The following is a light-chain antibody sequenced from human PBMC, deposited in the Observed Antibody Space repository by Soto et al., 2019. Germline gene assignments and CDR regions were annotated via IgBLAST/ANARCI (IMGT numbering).Light chain of an antibody. CDR3: QQSYSTPWT. CDR1: QSISSY. V-gene: IGKV1-39*01. CDR2: AAS. Sequence: DIQMTQSPSSLPASVGDRVTISCRASQSISSYLNWCQQKPGKAPKLLIYAASSLQSGVPSRFSGSGSGTDFTLTISSLQPEDFATYYCQQSYSTPWTFGQGTKVDIK. J-gene: IGKJ1*01.